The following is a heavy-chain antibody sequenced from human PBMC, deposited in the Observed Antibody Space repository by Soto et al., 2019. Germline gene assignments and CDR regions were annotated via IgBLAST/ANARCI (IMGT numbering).Heavy chain of an antibody. J-gene: IGHJ3*02. CDR3: ARALRGYSRHDAFDS. D-gene: IGHD5-12*01. Sequence: PGGTLRLSCAASGFTFSSYIMNWVRQAPGKGLEWVSTISSSGSYTYYADSAKGRFTISRDNAKNSRYLQMNSMRAEDTAVYYGARALRGYSRHDAFDSWGQGTLVTVSS. CDR1: GFTFSSYI. V-gene: IGHV3-21*01. CDR2: ISSSGSYT.